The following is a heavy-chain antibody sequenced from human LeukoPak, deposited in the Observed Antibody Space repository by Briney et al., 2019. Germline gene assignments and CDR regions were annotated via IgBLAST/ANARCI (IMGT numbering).Heavy chain of an antibody. J-gene: IGHJ4*02. CDR3: AKEDYGPRHLFDY. CDR1: GFVFSTYW. Sequence: GGTLRLSCAASGFVFSTYWMIWVRQAPGKGLEWVANINLDGTEEHYVDSSLKGRFTISRDNAKNSLYLQMNSLRAEDTAVYYCAKEDYGPRHLFDYWGQGTLVTVSS. D-gene: IGHD4-17*01. CDR2: INLDGTEE. V-gene: IGHV3-7*03.